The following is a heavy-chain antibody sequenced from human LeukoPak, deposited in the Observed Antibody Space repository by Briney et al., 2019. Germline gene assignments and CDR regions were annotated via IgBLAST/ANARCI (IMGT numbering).Heavy chain of an antibody. Sequence: SETLSLTCAVYGGSFSAYYWTWIRQPPGKGLEWIGEINHSGSSNYNSSLRSRVTISVDTSYKQFSLRLMSVAAADTAVYYCAPRGDIQHSYVSGTWFDPWGQGTRVTVSS. D-gene: IGHD5-18*01. CDR1: GGSFSAYY. CDR2: INHSGSS. V-gene: IGHV4-34*01. J-gene: IGHJ5*02. CDR3: APRGDIQHSYVSGTWFDP.